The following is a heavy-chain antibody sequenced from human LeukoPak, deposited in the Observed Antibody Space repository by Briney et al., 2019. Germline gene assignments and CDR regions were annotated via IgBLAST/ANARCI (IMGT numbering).Heavy chain of an antibody. CDR1: GFTFATSW. CDR3: GTGSAFDF. J-gene: IGHJ3*01. D-gene: IGHD1-14*01. CDR2: IKTKTDGGTT. V-gene: IGHV3-15*01. Sequence: GGSLRLSCAVSGFTFATSWMSWDREAPGKGLEWVDRIKTKTDGGTTDYAATVKGRFTISRDDSKNTLYLQMNSLKTEDTAVYYCGTGSAFDFWGRGTMVTVSS.